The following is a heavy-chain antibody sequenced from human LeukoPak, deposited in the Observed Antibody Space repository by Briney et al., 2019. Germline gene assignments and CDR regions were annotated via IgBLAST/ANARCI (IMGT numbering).Heavy chain of an antibody. CDR1: GASISSTSYL. CDR2: ISYSGSA. D-gene: IGHD5-18*01. J-gene: IGHJ4*02. Sequence: SETLSLTCSVSGASISSTSYLWGWIRQPPGKGLEWIGSISYSGSAYYNPSLKSRVTISADTSKNQFSLKLSSVTAADTAVFYCARDRKGWIQIDSWGQGTLVTVSS. CDR3: ARDRKGWIQIDS. V-gene: IGHV4-39*07.